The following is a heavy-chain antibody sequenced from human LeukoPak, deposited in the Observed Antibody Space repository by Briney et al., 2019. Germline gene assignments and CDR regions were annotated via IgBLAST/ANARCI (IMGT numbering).Heavy chain of an antibody. CDR1: GFTFSSYE. D-gene: IGHD3-10*01. CDR3: ASRTHYYGSGSGAFDI. V-gene: IGHV3-48*03. Sequence: PGGSLRLSCAASGFTFSSYEMNWVRQAPGKGREGVSYISSSGSTVHYADSVKGRFSISRDNAKNLLFLQMNSLRAEDTAVYYCASRTHYYGSGSGAFDIWGQGTKVSVSS. J-gene: IGHJ3*02. CDR2: ISSSGSTV.